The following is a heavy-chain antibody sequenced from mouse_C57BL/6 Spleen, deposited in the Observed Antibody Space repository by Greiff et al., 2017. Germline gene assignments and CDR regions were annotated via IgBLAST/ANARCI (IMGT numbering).Heavy chain of an antibody. Sequence: VQLQQPGAELVMPGASVKLSCKASGYTFTSYWMHWVKQRPGQGLEWIGEIDPSDSYTNYNQKFKGKSTLTVDKSSSTAYMQLSSLTSEDSAVYYCARSRDYYGSPVDVWGTGTTVTVSS. D-gene: IGHD1-1*01. J-gene: IGHJ1*03. CDR1: GYTFTSYW. V-gene: IGHV1-69*01. CDR2: IDPSDSYT. CDR3: ARSRDYYGSPVDV.